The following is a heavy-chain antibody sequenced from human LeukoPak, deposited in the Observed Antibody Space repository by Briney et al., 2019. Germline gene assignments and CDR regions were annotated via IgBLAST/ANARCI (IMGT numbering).Heavy chain of an antibody. D-gene: IGHD6-19*01. CDR1: GYTLTELS. CDR3: ATVRGQWPLNGMDV. V-gene: IGHV1-24*01. J-gene: IGHJ6*02. CDR2: FDPEDGET. Sequence: ASVRVSCKVSGYTLTELSMHWVRQAPGKGLEWMGGFDPEDGETIYAQKFQGRVTMTEDTSTDTAYMELSSLRSEDTAVYYCATVRGQWPLNGMDVWGQGTTVTVSS.